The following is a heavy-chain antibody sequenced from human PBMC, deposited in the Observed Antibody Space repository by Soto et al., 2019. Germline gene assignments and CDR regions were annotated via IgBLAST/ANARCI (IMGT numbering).Heavy chain of an antibody. CDR3: ARDRGIQLWLPWFDP. D-gene: IGHD5-18*01. J-gene: IGHJ5*02. Sequence: PGGSLRLSCAASGFTFSSYSMNWVRQAPGKGLEWVSSISSSSSYIYYADSVKGRFTISRDNAKNSLYLQMNSLRAEDTAVYYCARDRGIQLWLPWFDPWGQGTLVTVSS. CDR1: GFTFSSYS. V-gene: IGHV3-21*01. CDR2: ISSSSSYI.